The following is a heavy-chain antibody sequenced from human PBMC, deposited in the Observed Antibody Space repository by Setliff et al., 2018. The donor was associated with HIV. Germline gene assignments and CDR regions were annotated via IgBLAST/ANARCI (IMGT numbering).Heavy chain of an antibody. D-gene: IGHD2-21*01. V-gene: IGHV3-23*01. CDR3: AKALPRERWLVLAPLDY. Sequence: GGSLRLSCAASGFTFSNYAMTWVRQTPGKGLECVSVISGSDGSTYYADSVKGRFTISRDNSKNTLDLHMNNLRAEDTAVYYCAKALPRERWLVLAPLDYWGQGTLVTVSS. CDR2: ISGSDGST. J-gene: IGHJ4*02. CDR1: GFTFSNYA.